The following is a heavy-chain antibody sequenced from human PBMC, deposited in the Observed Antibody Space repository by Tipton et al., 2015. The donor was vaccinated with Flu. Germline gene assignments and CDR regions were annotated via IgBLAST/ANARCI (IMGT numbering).Heavy chain of an antibody. Sequence: SLRLSCAASDFTFSDYAMSWVRQAPGKGLEWMAVISYDGTTEKYADSVKGRFTISRDNAKNTVYLQMNSLGPEDTAVYYCARELFDFYGSSGYPDYWGQGTLVTVSS. J-gene: IGHJ4*02. CDR1: DFTFSDYA. V-gene: IGHV3-30*04. CDR2: ISYDGTTE. D-gene: IGHD3-22*01. CDR3: ARELFDFYGSSGYPDY.